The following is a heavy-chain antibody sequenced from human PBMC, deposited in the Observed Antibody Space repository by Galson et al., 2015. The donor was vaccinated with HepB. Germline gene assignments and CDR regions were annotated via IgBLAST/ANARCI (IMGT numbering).Heavy chain of an antibody. J-gene: IGHJ4*02. V-gene: IGHV3-74*01. CDR1: GFTFSGYR. CDR3: ARYGCSYTTCYLFDY. Sequence: SLRLSCAASGFTFSGYRMHWVRQAPGKGLVWVSSINTDGRSTTYADSVKGRFTISRDNAENTLYLQMNSLRAEDTAVYYCARYGCSYTTCYLFDYWGQGTLVTVSS. D-gene: IGHD2-2*01. CDR2: INTDGRST.